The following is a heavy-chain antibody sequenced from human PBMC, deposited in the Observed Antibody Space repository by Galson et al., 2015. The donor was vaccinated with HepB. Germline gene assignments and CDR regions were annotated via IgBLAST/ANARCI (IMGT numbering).Heavy chain of an antibody. D-gene: IGHD1-7*01. V-gene: IGHV1-18*01. J-gene: IGHJ6*02. Sequence: SVKVSCKASGYDLNKYGLSWVRQAPGQGLEWMGWVSSYDGSANYAPKFQGRVTMTTQKSTGTAFMEMRRLRSDDTAVYYCARDSRLELQLNNYYSYGMDVWGQGTAVIVS. CDR3: ARDSRLELQLNNYYSYGMDV. CDR1: GYDLNKYG. CDR2: VSSYDGSA.